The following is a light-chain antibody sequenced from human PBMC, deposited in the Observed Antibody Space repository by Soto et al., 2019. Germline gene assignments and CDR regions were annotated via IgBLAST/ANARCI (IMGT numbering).Light chain of an antibody. CDR3: QQYNKWRT. V-gene: IGKV3-15*01. Sequence: EIVLTQSPATLSASPGERATLSCRASQSVSTNLAWYQQKPGQAPRLLIYGASTRATGIPARISGSGSGTDFTLTITSLQSEDSAVYYCQQYNKWRTFGQGTKVDIK. CDR2: GAS. J-gene: IGKJ1*01. CDR1: QSVSTN.